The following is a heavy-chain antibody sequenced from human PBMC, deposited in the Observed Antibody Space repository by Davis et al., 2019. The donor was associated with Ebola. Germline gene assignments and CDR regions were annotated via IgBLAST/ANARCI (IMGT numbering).Heavy chain of an antibody. Sequence: SETLSLTCTVSGGSISSGGYYWGWIRQPPGKGLEWIGSIYYSGSTNYNPSLKSRVTISVDTSKNQFSLKLSSVTAADTAVYYCARGNYVWGSYRYVAYYYYGMDVWGQGTTVTVSS. CDR1: GGSISSGGYY. CDR3: ARGNYVWGSYRYVAYYYYGMDV. CDR2: IYYSGST. J-gene: IGHJ6*02. D-gene: IGHD3-16*02. V-gene: IGHV4-39*07.